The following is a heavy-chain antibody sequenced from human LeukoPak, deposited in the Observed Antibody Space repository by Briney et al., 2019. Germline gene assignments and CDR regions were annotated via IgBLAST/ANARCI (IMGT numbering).Heavy chain of an antibody. V-gene: IGHV4-39*07. CDR1: GYSISSSSYY. CDR2: VYYGVST. Sequence: SETLSLTCTVSGYSISSSSYYWGWIRQPPGKGLEWTGNVYYGVSTYYNPSLKSRVNISVDPYKKQFSLKLSSVTAAATAVYYCAREKIGYYDGSGRGWFDPWGQGTLVTVSS. J-gene: IGHJ5*02. D-gene: IGHD3-22*01. CDR3: AREKIGYYDGSGRGWFDP.